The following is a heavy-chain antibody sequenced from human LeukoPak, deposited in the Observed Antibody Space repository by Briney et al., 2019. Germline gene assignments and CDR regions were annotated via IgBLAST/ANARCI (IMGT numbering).Heavy chain of an antibody. CDR2: VWSDGNGK. D-gene: IGHD4-17*01. CDR3: VSVLTVTFDS. CDR1: GFTFSTYG. V-gene: IGHV3-33*01. Sequence: GSLTLSCAASGFTFSTYGMHWVRQAPGKGLEWVALVWSDGNGKFYADSVKGRFTISRDNSKNTVYLQMNSLRAEDTAVYYCVSVLTVTFDSWGQGTLVTVSS. J-gene: IGHJ4*02.